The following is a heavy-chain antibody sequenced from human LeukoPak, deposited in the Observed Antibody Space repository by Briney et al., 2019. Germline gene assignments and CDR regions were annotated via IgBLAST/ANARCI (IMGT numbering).Heavy chain of an antibody. V-gene: IGHV3-23*01. Sequence: GALRLSCAASGFTFSSYAMSWVRQAPGKGLEWVSAISGSGGSTYYADSVKGRFTISRDNSKNTLYLQMNSLRAEDTAVYYCAKVGLYCSGGSCYSGYYYYYYMDVWGKGTTVTISS. CDR2: ISGSGGST. J-gene: IGHJ6*03. D-gene: IGHD2-15*01. CDR3: AKVGLYCSGGSCYSGYYYYYYMDV. CDR1: GFTFSSYA.